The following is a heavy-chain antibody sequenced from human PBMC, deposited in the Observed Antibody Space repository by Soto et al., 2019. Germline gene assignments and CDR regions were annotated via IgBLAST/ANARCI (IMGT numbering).Heavy chain of an antibody. CDR2: INGGTGQT. CDR1: GNTHTIYF. D-gene: IGHD1-1*01. CDR3: ARGKGMEENYYYYGLDI. V-gene: IGHV1-3*01. J-gene: IGHJ6*02. Sequence: ASVKVSCKASGNTHTIYFIHWLRQARGQGLEWMGWINGGTGQTKHSQRFQGRVNITRDTSASTAYMELSSLRSEDTAVYYCARGKGMEENYYYYGLDIWGQGTTVTVSS.